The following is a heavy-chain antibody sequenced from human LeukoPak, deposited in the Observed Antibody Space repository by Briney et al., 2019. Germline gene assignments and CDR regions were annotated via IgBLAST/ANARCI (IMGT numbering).Heavy chain of an antibody. CDR2: ISYDGSNK. CDR1: GFTFSSYA. J-gene: IGHJ4*02. V-gene: IGHV3-30-3*02. D-gene: IGHD2-2*01. Sequence: GGSLRLSCAASGFTFSSYAMHWVRQAPGKGLEWVAVISYDGSNKYYADSVKGRFTISRDNSKNTLYLQMNSLRAEDSAVFYCAKLRGYCSSTSCPPLDYWGQGTLVTVSS. CDR3: AKLRGYCSSTSCPPLDY.